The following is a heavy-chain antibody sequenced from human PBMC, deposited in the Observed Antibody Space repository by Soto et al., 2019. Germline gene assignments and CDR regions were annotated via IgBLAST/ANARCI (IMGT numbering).Heavy chain of an antibody. J-gene: IGHJ4*02. CDR1: GYTFTTYN. D-gene: IGHD4-17*01. CDR3: ARGTYGDIDY. Sequence: QVQLVQSGTEVKKPGASVKVSCKASGYTFTTYNIHWVRQGPGHGLEWMGIINPHTGRTSYSQNFQGRFTITRDTSTSTVYMAVSSLRSADTAMYYCARGTYGDIDYWGQGTLVSVSS. CDR2: INPHTGRT. V-gene: IGHV1-46*01.